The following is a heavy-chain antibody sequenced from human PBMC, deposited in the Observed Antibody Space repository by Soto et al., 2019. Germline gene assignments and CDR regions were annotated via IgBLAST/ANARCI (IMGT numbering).Heavy chain of an antibody. CDR3: ARSGGYCSSTSCYMGYYYYGMDV. D-gene: IGHD2-2*02. CDR1: GGSFSGYY. Sequence: PSETLSLTCAVYGGSFSGYYWSWIRQPPGKGLEWIGEINHSGSTNYNPSLKSRVTISVDTSKNQFSLKLSSVTAADTAVYNCARSGGYCSSTSCYMGYYYYGMDVWGQGTTVTVSS. V-gene: IGHV4-34*01. CDR2: INHSGST. J-gene: IGHJ6*02.